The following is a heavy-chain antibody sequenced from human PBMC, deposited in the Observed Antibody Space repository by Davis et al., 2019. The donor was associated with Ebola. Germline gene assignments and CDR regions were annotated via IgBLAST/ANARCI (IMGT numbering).Heavy chain of an antibody. D-gene: IGHD6-19*01. CDR3: AGGNLYSSGWREFDY. V-gene: IGHV4-4*07. Sequence: PSETLSLTCIVSGGSISSHYWSWIRQPAGKGLEWIGRLYTSGSSKYNPSLKSRVTMSIDTSKNQFSLKLSSVTAADTAVYYCAGGNLYSSGWREFDYWGQGTLVTVSS. J-gene: IGHJ4*02. CDR1: GGSISSHY. CDR2: LYTSGSS.